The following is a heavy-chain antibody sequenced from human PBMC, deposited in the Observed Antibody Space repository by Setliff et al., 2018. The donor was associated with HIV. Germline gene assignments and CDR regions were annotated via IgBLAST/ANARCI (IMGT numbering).Heavy chain of an antibody. Sequence: SETLSLTCNVSGGSISSYYWSWVRQPAGKGLEWIGRIHTSGSTNYNPSLKSRVTISVDTSKNQFSLKLSSVTAADTAVYYCARVRLAGRIAAAGRFDYWGQGTLVTVSS. D-gene: IGHD6-13*01. V-gene: IGHV4-4*07. CDR1: GGSISSYY. J-gene: IGHJ4*02. CDR3: ARVRLAGRIAAAGRFDY. CDR2: IHTSGST.